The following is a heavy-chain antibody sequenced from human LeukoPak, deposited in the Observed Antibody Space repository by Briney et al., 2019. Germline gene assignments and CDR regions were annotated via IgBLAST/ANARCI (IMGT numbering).Heavy chain of an antibody. J-gene: IGHJ4*02. V-gene: IGHV4-59*08. CDR3: ASSGIAVAGSIDY. CDR2: IYYSGST. Sequence: SETLSLTCTVSGGSISSYYWSWIRQPPGKGLEWIGYIYYSGSTNYNPSLKSRVTISVDTSKNQFSLKLSSVTAADTAAYYCASSGIAVAGSIDYWGQGTLVTVSS. CDR1: GGSISSYY. D-gene: IGHD6-19*01.